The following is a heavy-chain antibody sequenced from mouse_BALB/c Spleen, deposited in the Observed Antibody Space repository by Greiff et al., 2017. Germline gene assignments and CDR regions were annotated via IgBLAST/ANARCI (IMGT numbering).Heavy chain of an antibody. J-gene: IGHJ4*01. V-gene: IGHV14-3*02. CDR3: AGPYDCDVGGGYYAMDY. Sequence: VQLQQSGAELVKPGASVKLSCTASGFNIKDTYMHWVKQRPEQGLEWIGRIDPANGNTKYDPKFQGKATITADTSSNTANLQLSSLTSEDTAVYYCAGPYDCDVGGGYYAMDYWGQGTSVTVSS. CDR1: GFNIKDTY. CDR2: IDPANGNT. D-gene: IGHD2-4*01.